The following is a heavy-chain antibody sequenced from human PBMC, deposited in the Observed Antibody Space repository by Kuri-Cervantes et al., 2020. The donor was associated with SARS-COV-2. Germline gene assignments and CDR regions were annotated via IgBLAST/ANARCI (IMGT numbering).Heavy chain of an antibody. D-gene: IGHD6-6*01. V-gene: IGHV3-30-3*01. CDR2: ISYDGSNK. CDR3: ARDASPGIAARPAGLDY. CDR1: GFTFSSYA. Sequence: GESLKISCAASGFTFSSYAMHWVRQAPGKRLEWVAVISYDGSNKYYADSVKGRFTISRDNAKNSLYLQMNSLRAEDTAVYYCARDASPGIAARPAGLDYWGQGTLVTVSS. J-gene: IGHJ4*02.